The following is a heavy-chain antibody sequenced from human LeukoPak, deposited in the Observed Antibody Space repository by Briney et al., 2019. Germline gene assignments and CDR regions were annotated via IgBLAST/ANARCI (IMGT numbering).Heavy chain of an antibody. D-gene: IGHD3-3*01. V-gene: IGHV4-30-4*01. Sequence: KTSQTLSLTCTVSGGSISSGDYYWSWLRQPPGKGLEWIGYISDSGRTNYNPSLNSQVTLSVATSKNQFSLKLSSVTAADTAVYYCARLVSGYLDVWGQGTTVTVSS. J-gene: IGHJ6*02. CDR2: ISDSGRT. CDR3: ARLVSGYLDV. CDR1: GGSISSGDYY.